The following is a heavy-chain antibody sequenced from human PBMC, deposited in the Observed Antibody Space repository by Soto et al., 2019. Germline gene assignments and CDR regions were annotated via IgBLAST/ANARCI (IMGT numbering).Heavy chain of an antibody. CDR1: GGSITSSGYS. CDR3: ARELPMIRGAGGMDF. CDR2: IYHTGTT. Sequence: SETLSLTCAVSGGSITSSGYSWTWIRQPPGKGLEWIGYIYHTGTTYYNPSLKSRLTISLDRSKNHFSLKLTSVTAADTAVYFCARELPMIRGAGGMDFWGQGTKVTVSS. V-gene: IGHV4-30-2*01. J-gene: IGHJ6*02. D-gene: IGHD3-10*01.